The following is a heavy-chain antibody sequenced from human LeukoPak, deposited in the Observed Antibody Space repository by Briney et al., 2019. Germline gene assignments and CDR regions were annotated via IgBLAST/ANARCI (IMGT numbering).Heavy chain of an antibody. CDR1: GFTVSSNY. Sequence: GRSLRLSCAASGFTVSSNYISWVRQAPGKGLGWGSVIYSGGSTYYAASVKGSYTLYRDNPKNTSYLQMNSLRAEDTAVYYCARAIVGATPEALCYWGQGTLVTVSS. CDR2: IYSGGST. CDR3: ARAIVGATPEALCY. J-gene: IGHJ4*02. D-gene: IGHD1-26*01. V-gene: IGHV3-66*01.